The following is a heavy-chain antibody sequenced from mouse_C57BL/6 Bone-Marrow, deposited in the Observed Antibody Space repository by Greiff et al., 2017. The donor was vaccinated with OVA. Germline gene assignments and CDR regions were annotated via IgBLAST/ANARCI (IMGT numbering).Heavy chain of an antibody. CDR3: ARLRDYSNYEGFAY. CDR2: IDPSDSYT. V-gene: IGHV1-50*01. J-gene: IGHJ3*01. D-gene: IGHD2-5*01. Sequence: QVQLQQPGAELVKPGASVKLSCKASGYTFTSYWMQWVKQRPGQGLEWIGEIDPSDSYTNYNQKFKGKATLTVDTSSSTAYMQLSSLTSEDSAVYYCARLRDYSNYEGFAYWGQGTLVTVSA. CDR1: GYTFTSYW.